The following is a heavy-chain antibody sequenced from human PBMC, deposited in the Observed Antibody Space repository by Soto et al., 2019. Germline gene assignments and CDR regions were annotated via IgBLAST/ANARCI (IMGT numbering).Heavy chain of an antibody. CDR2: INPNSGGT. V-gene: IGHV1-2*04. J-gene: IGHJ4*02. D-gene: IGHD3-22*01. CDR3: AIKGYSSGYYFDY. Sequence: ASVKVSCKASGYIFTDYYMHWVRQAPGQELGWMGRINPNSGGTNYAQKFQGWVTMTRDTSISTAYMELSRLRSDDTAVYYCAIKGYSSGYYFDYWGQGTLVTVSS. CDR1: GYIFTDYY.